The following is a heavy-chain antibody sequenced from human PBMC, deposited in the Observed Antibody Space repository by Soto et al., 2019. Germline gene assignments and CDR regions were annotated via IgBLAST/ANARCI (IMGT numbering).Heavy chain of an antibody. D-gene: IGHD1-26*01. J-gene: IGHJ4*02. V-gene: IGHV4-34*01. CDR1: GGSFSGYD. Sequence: SETLSLTCAVYGGSFSGYDCSWIRQPPGKGLEWIGEINHSGSTNYNPSLKSRVTISVDTSKNQFSLKLSSVTAADTAVYYCARGVRGSYYPLFDYWGQGTLVPVSS. CDR3: ARGVRGSYYPLFDY. CDR2: INHSGST.